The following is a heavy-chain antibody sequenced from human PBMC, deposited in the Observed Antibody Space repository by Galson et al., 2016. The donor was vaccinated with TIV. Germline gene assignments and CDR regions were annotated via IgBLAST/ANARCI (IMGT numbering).Heavy chain of an antibody. J-gene: IGHJ4*02. CDR2: ISTTSSLI. CDR1: GFTFSIYN. V-gene: IGHV3-48*01. D-gene: IGHD5-24*01. CDR3: AREGRDGYNPYFDY. Sequence: SLRLSCAASGFTFSIYNMNWVRQPPGKGLEWISYISTTSSLIYYEDSVRGRFTISRDNAKNSLYLQMNSLGADDTAVYYCAREGRDGYNPYFDYWGQGTLVTVSS.